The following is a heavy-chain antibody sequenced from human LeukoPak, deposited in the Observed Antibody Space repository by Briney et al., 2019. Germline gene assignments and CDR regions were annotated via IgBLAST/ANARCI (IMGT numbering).Heavy chain of an antibody. CDR3: ARSFDY. Sequence: PGGSLRLSCAASGFTFSSYEMNWVRQAPGKGLEWVSYISSSGSTKNYADSVKGRFTISRDNAKNSLYLQMSSLRAEDTAVYYCARSFDYWGQGTLVTVSS. V-gene: IGHV3-48*03. CDR2: ISSSGSTK. J-gene: IGHJ4*02. CDR1: GFTFSSYE.